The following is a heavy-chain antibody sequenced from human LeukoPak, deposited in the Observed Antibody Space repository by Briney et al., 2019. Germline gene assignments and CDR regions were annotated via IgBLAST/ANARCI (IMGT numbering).Heavy chain of an antibody. Sequence: GGSLRLSCVASGFTVSTTYMNWGRQAQGQGQEWVSVFYIGGTTYYADSVKGRFTISRDNSKNTLYLQMNSLRAEDTAMYYCARDLSSGFYYFDYWGQGILVTVSS. J-gene: IGHJ4*02. CDR3: ARDLSSGFYYFDY. CDR1: GFTVSTTY. D-gene: IGHD3-22*01. CDR2: FYIGGTT. V-gene: IGHV3-53*01.